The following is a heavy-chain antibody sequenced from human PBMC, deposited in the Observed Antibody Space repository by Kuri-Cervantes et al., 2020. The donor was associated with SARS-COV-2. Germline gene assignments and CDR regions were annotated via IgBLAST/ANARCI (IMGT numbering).Heavy chain of an antibody. V-gene: IGHV3-30*03. CDR1: GFTLSSYG. CDR3: ARDRVGVHDY. CDR2: ISYDGSNK. J-gene: IGHJ4*02. Sequence: GESLKISCAASGFTLSSYGMHWVRQAPGKELEWVAIISYDGSNKYYADSVKGRFTISRDNSKNTLYLQMNSLRAEDTAVYYCARDRVGVHDYWGQGTLVTVSS. D-gene: IGHD2-21*01.